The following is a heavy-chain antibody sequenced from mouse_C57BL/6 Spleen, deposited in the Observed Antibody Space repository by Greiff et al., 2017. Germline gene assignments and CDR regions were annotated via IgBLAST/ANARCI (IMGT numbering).Heavy chain of an antibody. CDR2: IHPNSGST. J-gene: IGHJ3*01. Sequence: QVQLQQPGAELVQPGASVKLSCKASGFTFTSYWMHWVQQTPGQGLEWIGMIHPNSGSTNYNEKFKSKVTLTVDKSSSTAYMQHSSLTAEGSAVYYWARGNWGQVTLVTVSA. CDR1: GFTFTSYW. V-gene: IGHV1-64*01. CDR3: ARGN.